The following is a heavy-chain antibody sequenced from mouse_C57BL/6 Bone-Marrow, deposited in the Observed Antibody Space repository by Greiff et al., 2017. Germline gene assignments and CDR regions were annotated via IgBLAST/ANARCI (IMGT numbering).Heavy chain of an antibody. CDR2: IYPGDGDT. CDR1: GYAFSSYW. CDR3: ARRTLYYYGSSDY. V-gene: IGHV1-80*01. Sequence: LVESGAELVKPGASVKISCKASGYAFSSYWMNWVKQRPGKGLEWIGQIYPGDGDTNYNGKFKGKATLTADKSSSTAYMQLSSLTSEDSAVYFCARRTLYYYGSSDYWGQGTTLTVSS. D-gene: IGHD1-1*01. J-gene: IGHJ2*01.